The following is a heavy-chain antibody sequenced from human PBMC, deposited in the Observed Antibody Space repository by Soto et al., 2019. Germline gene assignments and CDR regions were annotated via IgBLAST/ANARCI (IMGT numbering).Heavy chain of an antibody. D-gene: IGHD2-21*01. J-gene: IGHJ5*02. CDR3: AKEEGPINA. Sequence: EVQLLESGGGLVQPGGSLRLSCAASGFTFSNYAMAWVRQAPGKGLEWVSAISATGGNTYYADSVKGRFTISRDNSKNTLFLQMNSLRAEDTGLYYCAKEEGPINAWGQGTLVTVSS. CDR2: ISATGGNT. CDR1: GFTFSNYA. V-gene: IGHV3-23*01.